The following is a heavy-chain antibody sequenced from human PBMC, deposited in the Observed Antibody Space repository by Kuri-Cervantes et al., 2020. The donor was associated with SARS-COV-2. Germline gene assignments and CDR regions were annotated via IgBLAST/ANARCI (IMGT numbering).Heavy chain of an antibody. J-gene: IGHJ5*02. CDR3: ARESSWGGSYFS. CDR1: GFTFSSYA. D-gene: IGHD1-26*01. CDR2: ISGSGGST. V-gene: IGHV3-23*01. Sequence: GESLKISCAASGFTFSSYAMSWVRQAPGKGLEWVSAISGSGGSTYYADSVKGRFTISRDNSKNTLYLQMNSLRAEDTAVYYCARESSWGGSYFSWGQGTLVTVSS.